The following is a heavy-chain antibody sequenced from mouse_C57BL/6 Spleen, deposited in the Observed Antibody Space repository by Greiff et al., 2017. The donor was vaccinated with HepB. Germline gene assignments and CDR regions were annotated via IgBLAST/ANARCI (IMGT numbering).Heavy chain of an antibody. V-gene: IGHV1-50*01. Sequence: QVQLQQPGAELVKPGASVKLSCKASRYTFTSYWMQWVKQRPGQGLEWIGEIDPSDSYTNYNQKFKGKATLTVDTSSSTAYMQLSSLTSEDSAVYYCASFGDGYYATRFAYWGQGTLVTVSA. CDR1: RYTFTSYW. J-gene: IGHJ3*01. CDR2: IDPSDSYT. D-gene: IGHD2-3*01. CDR3: ASFGDGYYATRFAY.